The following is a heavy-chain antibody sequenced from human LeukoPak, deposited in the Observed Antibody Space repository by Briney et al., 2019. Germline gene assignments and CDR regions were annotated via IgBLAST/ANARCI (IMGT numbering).Heavy chain of an antibody. Sequence: ASVKVSCKASGYTFTSYYMHWVRQATGQGLEWMGLINPTGGSTGNAQKFQGRVTMTRDMSTSTDYMELSSLRSEDTAIYYCARDNSVGDNAWWFDPWGQGTLVTVSS. CDR1: GYTFTSYY. CDR2: INPTGGST. J-gene: IGHJ5*02. CDR3: ARDNSVGDNAWWFDP. V-gene: IGHV1-46*01. D-gene: IGHD1-26*01.